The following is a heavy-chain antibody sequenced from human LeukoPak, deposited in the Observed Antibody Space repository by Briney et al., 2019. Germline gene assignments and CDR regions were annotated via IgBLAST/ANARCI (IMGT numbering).Heavy chain of an antibody. J-gene: IGHJ3*02. CDR2: ISYDGSNK. CDR1: GFTFSSYG. CDR3: AIASGEGAFDI. V-gene: IGHV3-30*03. Sequence: GGSLRLSCAASGFTFSSYGMHWVRQAPGKGLEWVAVISYDGSNKYYADSVKGRFTISRDNSKNTLYLQMNSLRAEDTAVYYCAIASGEGAFDIWGQGTMVTVSS.